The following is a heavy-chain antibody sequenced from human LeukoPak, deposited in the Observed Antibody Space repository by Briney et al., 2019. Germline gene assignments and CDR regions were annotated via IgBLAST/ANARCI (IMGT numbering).Heavy chain of an antibody. CDR3: ARGYYDSSGYYSWFDP. J-gene: IGHJ5*02. Sequence: ASVKVSCKASGGTFSSYAISWVRQAPGQGLEWMGGIIPIFGTANYAQKFQGRVTITADESTSTAYMEPSSLRSEDTAVYYCARGYYDSSGYYSWFDPWGQGTLVTVSS. CDR2: IIPIFGTA. V-gene: IGHV1-69*01. D-gene: IGHD3-22*01. CDR1: GGTFSSYA.